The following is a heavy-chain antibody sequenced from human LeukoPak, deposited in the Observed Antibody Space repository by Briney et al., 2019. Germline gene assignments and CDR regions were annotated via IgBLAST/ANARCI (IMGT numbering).Heavy chain of an antibody. D-gene: IGHD3-3*01. CDR3: ARAGPFYNFWSGHECYFDY. V-gene: IGHV4-38-2*01. CDR1: NYSISGGYY. CDR2: IYHGGST. J-gene: IGHJ4*02. Sequence: PSETLSLTCVLSNYSISGGYYWGWSRQPPGKGLEWIRSIYHGGSTYYNPSLKSRVTISVDTPKNQFSLKLSSVTAADTAVYSCARAGPFYNFWSGHECYFDYWGQGTLVTVSS.